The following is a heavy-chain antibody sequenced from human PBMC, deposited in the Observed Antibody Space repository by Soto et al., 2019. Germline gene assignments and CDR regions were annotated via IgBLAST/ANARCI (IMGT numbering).Heavy chain of an antibody. J-gene: IGHJ4*02. Sequence: QVQLVQSGAEVNKPGASMEVSWRTSVYTFTNYYMHWLRQAHGPGLVWMGIIKPSGGSTSYAQKLQGRVTMTRDASTSPVYMELSSLRSEHTAVYYCACLYGSGSYYNPTAAPFEYWGQGPLVTVSS. CDR2: IKPSGGST. CDR1: VYTFTNYY. CDR3: ACLYGSGSYYNPTAAPFEY. V-gene: IGHV1-46*04. D-gene: IGHD3-10*01.